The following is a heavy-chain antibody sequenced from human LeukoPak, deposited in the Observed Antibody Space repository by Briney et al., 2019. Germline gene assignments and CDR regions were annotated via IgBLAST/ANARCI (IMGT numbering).Heavy chain of an antibody. Sequence: SETLSLTCAVYGGSFSGYYWSWIRQPPGKGLEWIGEINHSGSTNYNPSLKSRVTISVDTSKNQFSLKLSSVTAADTAVYYCARVGGYGGNPPSYYFDYWGQGTLVTVSS. CDR3: ARVGGYGGNPPSYYFDY. CDR2: INHSGST. D-gene: IGHD4-23*01. J-gene: IGHJ4*02. CDR1: GGSFSGYY. V-gene: IGHV4-34*01.